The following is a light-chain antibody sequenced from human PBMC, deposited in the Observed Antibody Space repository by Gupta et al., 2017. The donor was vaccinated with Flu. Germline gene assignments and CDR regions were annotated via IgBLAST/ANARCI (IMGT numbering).Light chain of an antibody. CDR1: QSVSSN. CDR2: DAS. CDR3: QQRSIWPEYR. Sequence: VLTQSPATLSVSPWERATLSCRASQSVSSNLSWYQQKSGHAPWLLIFDASTRATGIPARLSSGGSGTAFTLTISSLEPEDFAVYYCQQRSIWPEYRFGQGTKLEF. V-gene: IGKV3-11*01. J-gene: IGKJ2*03.